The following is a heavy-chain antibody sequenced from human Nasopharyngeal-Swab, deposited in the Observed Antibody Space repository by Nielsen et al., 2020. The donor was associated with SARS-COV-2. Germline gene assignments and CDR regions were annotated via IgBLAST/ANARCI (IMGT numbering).Heavy chain of an antibody. J-gene: IGHJ4*02. CDR3: AREPGEGYEYDY. V-gene: IGHV3-21*01. CDR2: ISSSSSYI. Sequence: GESLKLSCEASGFTFSSYSMNWVRPAPGKGLEWVSAISSSSSYIYYADSVKGRFTISRDNAKTSLYLQMNSLRAEDTAVYYCAREPGEGYEYDYWGQGTLVTVSS. CDR1: GFTFSSYS. D-gene: IGHD2-2*01.